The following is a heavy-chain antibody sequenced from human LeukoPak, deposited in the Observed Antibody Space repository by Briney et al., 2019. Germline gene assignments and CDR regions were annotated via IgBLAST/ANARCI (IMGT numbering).Heavy chain of an antibody. CDR3: AKDYSSGWYRYFDY. CDR2: ISGSGGST. Sequence: PGGSLRLSCAASGFTFRSYAMSWVRQAPGKGLEWVSAISGSGGSTYCADSVKGRFTISRDNSKNTLYLQMNSLRAEDTAVYYCAKDYSSGWYRYFDYWGQGTLVTVSS. CDR1: GFTFRSYA. V-gene: IGHV3-23*01. J-gene: IGHJ4*02. D-gene: IGHD6-19*01.